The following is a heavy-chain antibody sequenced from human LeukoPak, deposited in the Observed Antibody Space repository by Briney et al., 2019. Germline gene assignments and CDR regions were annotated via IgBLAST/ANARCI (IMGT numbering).Heavy chain of an antibody. CDR3: ARKGGYYDSSGYYYVVAFDF. J-gene: IGHJ3*01. CDR2: IKQDGSEK. V-gene: IGHV3-7*01. Sequence: GGSLRLSCAASGFTLSTYWMSWVRQAPGKGLEWVANIKQDGSEKHYVDSVKGRFTISRDNAKNSLYLQMNNLRAEDTAVYYCARKGGYYDSSGYYYVVAFDFWGQGTMVTVSS. CDR1: GFTLSTYW. D-gene: IGHD3-22*01.